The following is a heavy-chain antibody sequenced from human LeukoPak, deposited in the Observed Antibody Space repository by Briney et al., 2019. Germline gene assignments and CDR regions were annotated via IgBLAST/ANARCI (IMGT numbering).Heavy chain of an antibody. D-gene: IGHD6-13*01. CDR2: ISGSGGST. CDR1: GFTFSSYA. CDR3: AKIPLPPSHSSSWYEEDY. V-gene: IGHV3-23*01. Sequence: QPGGSLRLSCAASGFTFSSYAMSWVRQAPGKGLEWVSAISGSGGSTYYADSVKGRFTISRDNSKNTLYLQMNSLRAEDTAVYYCAKIPLPPSHSSSWYEEDYWGQGTLDTVSS. J-gene: IGHJ4*02.